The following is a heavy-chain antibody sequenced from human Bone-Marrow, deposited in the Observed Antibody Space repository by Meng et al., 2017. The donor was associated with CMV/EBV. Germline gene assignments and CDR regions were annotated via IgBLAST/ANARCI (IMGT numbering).Heavy chain of an antibody. D-gene: IGHD5-24*01. V-gene: IGHV5-51*01. J-gene: IGHJ4*02. CDR2: ISPTDSGA. CDR1: GYNFIDYD. Sequence: GESLKISCKASGYNFIDYDIGWVRQIPGKGLEWMRIISPTDSGASYSASFEGQVTISVDKSVDTAYLQWTSLKASDTAMYYCARHSMTTIWGQGTLVTVSS. CDR3: ARHSMTTI.